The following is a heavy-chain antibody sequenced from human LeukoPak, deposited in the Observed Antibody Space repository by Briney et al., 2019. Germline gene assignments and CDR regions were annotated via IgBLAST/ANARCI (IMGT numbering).Heavy chain of an antibody. V-gene: IGHV4-34*01. D-gene: IGHD6-19*01. CDR1: GASLDGYY. CDR2: ISDRGST. J-gene: IGHJ4*02. Sequence: SETLSLTCAVYGASLDGYYWNWIRQSPGKGLEWIGEISDRGSTIYNPSFESRLTISSDKSKKQFSLRLTSVTAADTAVYYCARAFPSLQWLVPFPDYWGQGTLVTVSS. CDR3: ARAFPSLQWLVPFPDY.